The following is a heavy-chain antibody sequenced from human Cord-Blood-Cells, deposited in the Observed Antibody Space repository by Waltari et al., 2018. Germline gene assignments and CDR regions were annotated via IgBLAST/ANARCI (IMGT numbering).Heavy chain of an antibody. CDR3: ARHFLLGEYSSSSEYFQH. CDR2: IYYSGST. D-gene: IGHD6-6*01. Sequence: QLQLQESGPGLVKPSETLSLTCTVSGGSISRSSYYWGWIRQPPGKGLEWIGSIYYSGSTYSNPTLKSRVTISVDASKNQFSLKLSSVTAADTAVYYCARHFLLGEYSSSSEYFQHWGQGTLVTVSS. V-gene: IGHV4-39*01. J-gene: IGHJ1*01. CDR1: GGSISRSSYY.